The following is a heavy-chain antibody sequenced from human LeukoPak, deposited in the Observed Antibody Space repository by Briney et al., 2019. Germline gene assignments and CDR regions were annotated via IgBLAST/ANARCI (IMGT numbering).Heavy chain of an antibody. CDR1: GGSISSYY. J-gene: IGHJ6*02. CDR2: LYDSGST. D-gene: IGHD1-1*01. CDR3: ARDRSWNDDYYYRLDV. V-gene: IGHV4-59*01. Sequence: SETLSLTCTVSGGSISSYYWSWIRQTPGKRLEWIGYLYDSGSTNYNPSLESRVTISVDTSKNQFSLKLRYVTAADTAVYYCARDRSWNDDYYYRLDVWGQGTTVTVSS.